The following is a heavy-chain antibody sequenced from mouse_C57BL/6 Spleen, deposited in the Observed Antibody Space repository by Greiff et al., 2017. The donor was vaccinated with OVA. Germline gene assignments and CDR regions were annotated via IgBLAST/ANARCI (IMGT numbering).Heavy chain of an antibody. J-gene: IGHJ1*03. CDR1: GYTFTSYW. D-gene: IGHD2-5*01. CDR3: ATTIVTTWYFDV. CDR2: IDPSDSDT. V-gene: IGHV1-52*01. Sequence: QVQLQQPGAELVRPGSSVKLSCKASGYTFTSYWMHWVKQRPIQGLEWIGNIDPSDSDTHYNQKFKDKATLTVDKSSSTAYMQLSSLTSEDSAVYYCATTIVTTWYFDVWGTGTTVTVSS.